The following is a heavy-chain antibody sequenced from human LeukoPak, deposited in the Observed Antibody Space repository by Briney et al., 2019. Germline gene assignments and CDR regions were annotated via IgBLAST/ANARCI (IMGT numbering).Heavy chain of an antibody. CDR3: ARHKYSSGWPPEGAFDI. V-gene: IGHV4-61*02. CDR2: IYTSGST. J-gene: IGHJ3*02. Sequence: SETLSLTCTASGGSISSGSYYWSWIRQPAEKGLEWIGRIYTSGSTNYNPSLKGRVTISLDTSKNQFSLKLSSVTAADTAVYYCARHKYSSGWPPEGAFDIWGQGTMVTVSS. CDR1: GGSISSGSYY. D-gene: IGHD6-19*01.